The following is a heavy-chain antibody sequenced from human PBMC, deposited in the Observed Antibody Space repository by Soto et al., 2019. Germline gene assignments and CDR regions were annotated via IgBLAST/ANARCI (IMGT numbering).Heavy chain of an antibody. D-gene: IGHD6-19*01. V-gene: IGHV3-48*01. CDR1: GFTFSSYS. CDR3: ARDLSSYPPGIAVAAPGVGFDP. J-gene: IGHJ5*02. CDR2: ISSSSSTI. Sequence: GGSLRLSCAASGFTFSSYSMNWVRQAPGKGLEWVSYISSSSSTIYYADSVKGRFTISRDNAKNSLYLQMNSLRAEDTAVYYCARDLSSYPPGIAVAAPGVGFDPWGQGTLVTVSS.